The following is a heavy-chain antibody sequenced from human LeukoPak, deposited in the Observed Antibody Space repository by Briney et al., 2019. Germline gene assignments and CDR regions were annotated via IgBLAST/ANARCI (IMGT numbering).Heavy chain of an antibody. CDR2: ISYDGSNK. V-gene: IGHV3-30*18. CDR1: GFTFSSYG. J-gene: IGHJ4*02. CDR3: AKGSMGVIPFDY. Sequence: GGSLRLSCAAPGFTFSSYGMHWVRQAPGKGLEWVAVISYDGSNKYYADSVKGRFTISRDNSKNTLYLQMNSLRAEDTAVYYCAKGSMGVIPFDYWGQGTLVTVSS. D-gene: IGHD3-16*02.